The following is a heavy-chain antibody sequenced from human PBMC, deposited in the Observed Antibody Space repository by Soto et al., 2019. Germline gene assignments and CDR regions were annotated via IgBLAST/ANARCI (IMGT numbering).Heavy chain of an antibody. Sequence: ASVKVSCKASGYTFTTHGISWVRQAPGQGLEWMGWISAYNGNTYYAQKLQGRVTMTTDTSTSTAYMELRSLRSDDTAVYYCARYAYYYDSSGYYLYFDYWGQGTLVTVSS. J-gene: IGHJ4*02. V-gene: IGHV1-18*01. CDR2: ISAYNGNT. CDR3: ARYAYYYDSSGYYLYFDY. D-gene: IGHD3-22*01. CDR1: GYTFTTHG.